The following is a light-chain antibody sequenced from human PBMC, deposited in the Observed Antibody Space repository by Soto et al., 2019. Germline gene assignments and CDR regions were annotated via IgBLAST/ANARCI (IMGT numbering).Light chain of an antibody. J-gene: IGKJ1*01. CDR3: QQSHSRVT. CDR2: AAS. Sequence: DIQMTQSPSSLSASVGDRVTITCQASQDISSRVSWYQQKPGKAPELLIYAASTLQSGVPSRFSGRRSGTDFTLTISGLQPEDFATYYCQQSHSRVTFGQGTKVDIK. V-gene: IGKV1-39*01. CDR1: QDISSR.